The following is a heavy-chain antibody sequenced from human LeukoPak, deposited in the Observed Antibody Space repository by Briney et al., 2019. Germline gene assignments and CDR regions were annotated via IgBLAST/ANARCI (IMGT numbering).Heavy chain of an antibody. CDR2: ISGSGDNT. CDR3: AKGRGTAVTSAANY. Sequence: GGSLRLSCAASGITVSTNYMSWVRQAPEKGLEWVSSISGSGDNTYYADSVKDRFSISRDSSKTTVSLQMNSLRAEDTAVYYCAKGRGTAVTSAANYWGQGTLVTVSS. V-gene: IGHV3-23*01. D-gene: IGHD4-17*01. CDR1: GITVSTNY. J-gene: IGHJ4*02.